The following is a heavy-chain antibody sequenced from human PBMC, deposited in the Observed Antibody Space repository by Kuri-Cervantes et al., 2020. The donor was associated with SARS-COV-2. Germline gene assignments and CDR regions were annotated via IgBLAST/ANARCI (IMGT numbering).Heavy chain of an antibody. CDR2: INSDGSST. CDR3: AKAISNYPSYYYYGMDV. J-gene: IGHJ6*02. V-gene: IGHV3-74*01. Sequence: GESLKIPCAASGFTFSNYAMSWVRQAPGKGLVWVSRINSDGSSTSYADSVKGRFTISRDNAKNTLYLQMNSLRAEDTAVYYCAKAISNYPSYYYYGMDVWGQGTTVTVSS. D-gene: IGHD4-11*01. CDR1: GFTFSNYA.